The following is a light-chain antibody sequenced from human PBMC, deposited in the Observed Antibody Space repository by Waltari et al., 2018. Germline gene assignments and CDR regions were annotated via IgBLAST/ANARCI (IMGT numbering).Light chain of an antibody. CDR2: DAS. J-gene: IGKJ1*01. CDR1: QGISSR. V-gene: IGKV1-12*01. CDR3: LQVNSFPRT. Sequence: DIQMSQSPSSVSASVGDRVTLTCRASQGISSRLAWYQQKPGKAPQLLISDASSLHSGVPSRFSGSGSGTDFTLTISSLQPEDFATYYCLQVNSFPRTFGQGTKVEI.